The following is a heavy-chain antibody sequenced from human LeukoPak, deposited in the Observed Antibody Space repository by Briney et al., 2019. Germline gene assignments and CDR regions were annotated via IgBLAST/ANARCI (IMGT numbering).Heavy chain of an antibody. CDR2: IYYSGIT. Sequence: PSETLSLTCTVSGGSISSYYWSWIRQPPGKGLEWMGYIYYSGITNYNPFLKSRVTISVDTSKNQYSLKLSSVTAADTAAYYCARVGGITAPPSWDYYYYMDVWGKGTTVTVSS. J-gene: IGHJ6*03. V-gene: IGHV4-59*01. CDR1: GGSISSYY. CDR3: ARVGGITAPPSWDYYYYMDV. D-gene: IGHD6-6*01.